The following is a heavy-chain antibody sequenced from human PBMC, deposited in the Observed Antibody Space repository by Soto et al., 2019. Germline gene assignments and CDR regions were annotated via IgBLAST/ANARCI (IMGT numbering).Heavy chain of an antibody. Sequence: AETLSLTCSVSGGSVSSGSYYWSWIRQPPGKGLEGIGYIYYSGGTDDNPALKSGVTISVDTSKNQFSLKLSYVTVEDTAVYYYARDYVAEHRFDYWGQGALVTVSS. D-gene: IGHD2-15*01. CDR2: IYYSGGT. J-gene: IGHJ4*02. V-gene: IGHV4-61*01. CDR1: GGSVSSGSYY. CDR3: ARDYVAEHRFDY.